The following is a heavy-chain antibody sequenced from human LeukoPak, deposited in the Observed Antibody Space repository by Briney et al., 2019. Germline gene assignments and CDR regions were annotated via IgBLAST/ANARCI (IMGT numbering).Heavy chain of an antibody. Sequence: PSETLSLTCTVSGGSISTCGFFWTWIRQHPGKGLEWIGYIYYSGATSYNPSLQSRLTMSVDTSKNQFSLKLSSVTAADTAVYYCALGYCSGGNCPYYSYGMDVWGQGTTVTVSS. D-gene: IGHD2-15*01. CDR1: GGSISTCGFF. CDR3: ALGYCSGGNCPYYSYGMDV. J-gene: IGHJ6*02. V-gene: IGHV4-31*03. CDR2: IYYSGAT.